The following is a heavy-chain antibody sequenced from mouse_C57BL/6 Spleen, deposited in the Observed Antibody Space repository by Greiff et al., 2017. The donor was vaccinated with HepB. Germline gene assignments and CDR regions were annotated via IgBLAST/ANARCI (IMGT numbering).Heavy chain of an antibody. CDR1: GYSITSGYY. V-gene: IGHV3-6*01. J-gene: IGHJ2*01. CDR2: ISYDGSN. D-gene: IGHD1-1*01. Sequence: EVKLQESGPGLVKPSKSLSLTCSVTGYSITSGYYWNWIRQFPGNKLEWMGYISYDGSNNYNPSLKNRISITRDTSKNQFFLKLNSVTTEDTATYYCARDSDYYGSSSGYFDYWGQGTTLTVSS. CDR3: ARDSDYYGSSSGYFDY.